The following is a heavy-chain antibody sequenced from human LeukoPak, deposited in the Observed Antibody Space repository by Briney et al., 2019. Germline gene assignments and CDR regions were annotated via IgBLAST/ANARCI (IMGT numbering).Heavy chain of an antibody. V-gene: IGHV1-46*01. CDR3: ARSPDYYYDSSGYVDY. Sequence: ASVKVSCKASGYTFTSYYMHWVRQAPGQGLEWMGIINPSGGSTSYAQKFQGRVTMTRDTSTSTVYMELSSLRSEDTAVYYCARSPDYYYDSSGYVDYWGQGTLVTVSS. D-gene: IGHD3-22*01. CDR2: INPSGGST. J-gene: IGHJ4*02. CDR1: GYTFTSYY.